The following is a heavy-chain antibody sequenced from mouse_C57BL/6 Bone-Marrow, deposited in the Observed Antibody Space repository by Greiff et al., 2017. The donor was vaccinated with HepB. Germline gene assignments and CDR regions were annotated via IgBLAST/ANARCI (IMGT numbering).Heavy chain of an antibody. Sequence: VQLPQSGPELVKPGASVKISCKASGYTFTDYYMNWVKQSHGKSLEWIGDINPNNGGTSYNQKFKGKATLTVDKSSSTAYMELRSLTSEDSAVYYCASPSLRRGYYAMDYWGQGTSVTVSS. J-gene: IGHJ4*01. CDR1: GYTFTDYY. CDR3: ASPSLRRGYYAMDY. CDR2: INPNNGGT. V-gene: IGHV1-26*01. D-gene: IGHD1-2*01.